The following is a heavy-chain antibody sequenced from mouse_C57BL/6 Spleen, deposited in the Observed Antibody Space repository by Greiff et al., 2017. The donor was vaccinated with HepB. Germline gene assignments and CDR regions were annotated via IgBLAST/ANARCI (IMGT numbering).Heavy chain of an antibody. CDR3: ARAVLRSYYFDY. J-gene: IGHJ2*01. CDR2: ISYDGSN. Sequence: EVKLQESGPGLVKPSQSLSLTCSVTGYSITSGYYWNWIRQFPGNKLEWMGYISYDGSNNYNPSLKNRISITRDTSKNQFFLKLNSVTTEDTATYYCARAVLRSYYFDYWGQGTTLTVSS. D-gene: IGHD1-1*01. V-gene: IGHV3-6*01. CDR1: GYSITSGYY.